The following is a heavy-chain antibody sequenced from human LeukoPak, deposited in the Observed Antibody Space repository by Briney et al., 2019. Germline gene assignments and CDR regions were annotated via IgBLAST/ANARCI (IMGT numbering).Heavy chain of an antibody. CDR1: GYTFTSYY. CDR2: INPNSGGT. Sequence: GASVKVSCKASGYTFTSYYMHWVRQAPGQGLEWMGWINPNSGGTNYAQKLQGRVTMTRDTTISTAYMELSRLRSDDTAVYYCARGPVRGLRPNENDYWGQGTLVTVSS. J-gene: IGHJ4*02. V-gene: IGHV1-2*02. D-gene: IGHD3-10*01. CDR3: ARGPVRGLRPNENDY.